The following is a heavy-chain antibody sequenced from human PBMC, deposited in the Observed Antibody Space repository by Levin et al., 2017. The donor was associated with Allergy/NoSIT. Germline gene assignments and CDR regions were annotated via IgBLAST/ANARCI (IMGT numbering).Heavy chain of an antibody. CDR2: INPSGGST. Sequence: ASVKVSCKASGYTFTSHYMHWVRQAPGQGLEWMGFINPSGGSTRYAQKFQGRVSMTRDTSTTTVYMELNSLRSEDTAVYYCGRGPGYGSNWFDPWGQGTLVTVSS. D-gene: IGHD5-18*01. CDR1: GYTFTSHY. V-gene: IGHV1-46*03. J-gene: IGHJ5*02. CDR3: GRGPGYGSNWFDP.